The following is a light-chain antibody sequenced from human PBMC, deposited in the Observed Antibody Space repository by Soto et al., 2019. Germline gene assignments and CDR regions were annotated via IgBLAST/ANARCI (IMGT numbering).Light chain of an antibody. J-gene: IGKJ3*01. CDR1: QDISNY. Sequence: DIQMTQSPSSLSASVGDRVTITCQASQDISNYLNWYQQKPGKAPKLLIYDASNLETGVPSRFSGSGSGTDLTVTLSSLQPEDIAAYYYQHYDNLLFTFGPGTKVDIK. CDR3: QHYDNLLFT. CDR2: DAS. V-gene: IGKV1-33*01.